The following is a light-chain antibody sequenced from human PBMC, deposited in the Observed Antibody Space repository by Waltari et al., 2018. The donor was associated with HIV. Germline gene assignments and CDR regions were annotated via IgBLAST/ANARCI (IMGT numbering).Light chain of an antibody. CDR2: ATH. Sequence: QSVLTQPPSVSGAPGQRVTISCTGSNSNIGAGFDVHWYQQLPGTAPKLPIYATHNRPSGVPERFSGSKSGTSASLAITGLQAEDEADYYCQSYDSSLSGYVFATGTRVTVL. V-gene: IGLV1-40*01. CDR1: NSNIGAGFD. CDR3: QSYDSSLSGYV. J-gene: IGLJ1*01.